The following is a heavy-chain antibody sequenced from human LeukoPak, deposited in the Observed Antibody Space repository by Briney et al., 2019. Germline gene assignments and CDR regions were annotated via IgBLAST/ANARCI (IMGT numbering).Heavy chain of an antibody. D-gene: IGHD5-24*01. CDR2: IYYSGST. Sequence: PSETLSLTCTVSGGSISSYYWSWIRRPPGKGLEWIGYIYYSGSTNYNPSLKSRVTISVDTSKNQFSLKLSSVTAADTAVYYCARGGYNALGYWGQGTLVTVSS. CDR1: GGSISSYY. V-gene: IGHV4-59*01. CDR3: ARGGYNALGY. J-gene: IGHJ4*02.